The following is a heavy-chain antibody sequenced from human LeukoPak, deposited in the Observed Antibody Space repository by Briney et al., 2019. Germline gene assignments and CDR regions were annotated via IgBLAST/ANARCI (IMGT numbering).Heavy chain of an antibody. Sequence: SETLSLTCTVSGGSISSGSYYWSWIRQPAGKGLEWIGRIYTSGSTNYNPSLKSRVTISVDTSKNQFSLKLSSVTAADTAVYYCARHAPLLWFGELSHPFDYWGQGTLVTVSS. CDR2: IYTSGST. J-gene: IGHJ4*02. CDR1: GGSISSGSYY. D-gene: IGHD3-10*01. CDR3: ARHAPLLWFGELSHPFDY. V-gene: IGHV4-61*02.